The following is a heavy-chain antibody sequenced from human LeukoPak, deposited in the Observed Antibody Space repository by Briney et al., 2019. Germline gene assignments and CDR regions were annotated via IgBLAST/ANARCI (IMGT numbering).Heavy chain of an antibody. Sequence: GRSLKLSCAASGFTFDDYAMHWVRQAPGKGLEWVSGISWNSGSIGYADSVKGRFTISRDNAKNSLYLQMNSLRAEDTAVYYCAREVSPGGIHGYYYGMDVWGQGATVTVSS. D-gene: IGHD3-16*01. CDR3: AREVSPGGIHGYYYGMDV. V-gene: IGHV3-9*01. J-gene: IGHJ6*02. CDR1: GFTFDDYA. CDR2: ISWNSGSI.